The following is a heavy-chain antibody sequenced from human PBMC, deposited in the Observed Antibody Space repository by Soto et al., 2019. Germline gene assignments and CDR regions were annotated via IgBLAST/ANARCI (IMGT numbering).Heavy chain of an antibody. CDR1: GFTLSGYA. D-gene: IGHD6-6*01. CDR3: ARRARPDFYYMAV. CDR2: ISSNEVGT. J-gene: IGHJ6*03. Sequence: EVQLAESGGGLAQPGGSLRLSCAASGFTLSGYAMDWVRQAPGKGLEYVSGISSNEVGTYYANSVQGRFTISRDNSKNTVYRQMGSLRPEDMAVYYCARRARPDFYYMAVCGTGTTDAVSS. V-gene: IGHV3-64*01.